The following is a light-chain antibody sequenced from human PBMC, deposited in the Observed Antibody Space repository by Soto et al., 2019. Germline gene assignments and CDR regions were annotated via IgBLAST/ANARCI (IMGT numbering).Light chain of an antibody. Sequence: DIQMTQSPSTLSASVGDRVTITGLASQSISSWLAWYQQKPGRAPKVLIFDASSLESGVPSRFSGSGSATEFTLTISSLQPDDFATYYCQQYTTYPWTFGQGTKVDIK. CDR3: QQYTTYPWT. V-gene: IGKV1-5*01. CDR2: DAS. J-gene: IGKJ1*01. CDR1: QSISSW.